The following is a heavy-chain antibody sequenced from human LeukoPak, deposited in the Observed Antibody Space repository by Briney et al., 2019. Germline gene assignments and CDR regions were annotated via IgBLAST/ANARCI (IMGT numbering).Heavy chain of an antibody. V-gene: IGHV3-23*01. CDR1: GFTFSNYA. D-gene: IGHD2-2*01. CDR2: ITKSGDST. CDR3: AKDGGRYCSSTSCQRPFYYYYYYMDV. J-gene: IGHJ6*03. Sequence: GGSLRLSCAASGFTFSNYAMYWVRQAPGKGLEWVSGITKSGDSTYYADSVKGRFTFSRDNSKNTLYLQMNSLRAEDTAVYYCAKDGGRYCSSTSCQRPFYYYYYYMDVWGKGTTVTISS.